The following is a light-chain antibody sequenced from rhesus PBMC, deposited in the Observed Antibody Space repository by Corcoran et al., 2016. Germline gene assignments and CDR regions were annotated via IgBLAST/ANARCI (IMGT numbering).Light chain of an antibody. CDR1: QGISNA. CDR2: AAY. Sequence: DIQMTQSPSSLSASVGDKVTITCRASQGISNALAWYQQKPGKAPTLLIYAAYTLQSGVPSRVSGSGAGTDVTLTISSLQPEDFAVYYCQQRNSYPYSFGQGTKVEIK. J-gene: IGKJ2*01. V-gene: IGKV1-33*01. CDR3: QQRNSYPYS.